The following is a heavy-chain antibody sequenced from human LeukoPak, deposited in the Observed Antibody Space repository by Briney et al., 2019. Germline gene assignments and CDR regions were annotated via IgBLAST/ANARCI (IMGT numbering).Heavy chain of an antibody. CDR1: GFTFSSYA. Sequence: GGSLRLSCAASGFTFSSYAMTWVRQAPGKGLEWDSSISVNGGTTYYADSVKGRFTISRDSSKNTLYLQMNSLRAEDTAVYYCVKGGGNVRRYFEYWGQGTLVTVSS. CDR3: VKGGGNVRRYFEY. V-gene: IGHV3-23*01. D-gene: IGHD4-23*01. J-gene: IGHJ4*02. CDR2: ISVNGGTT.